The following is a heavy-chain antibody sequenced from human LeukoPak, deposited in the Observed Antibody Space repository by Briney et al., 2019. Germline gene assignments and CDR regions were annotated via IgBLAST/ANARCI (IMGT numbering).Heavy chain of an antibody. V-gene: IGHV3-7*01. J-gene: IGHJ4*02. Sequence: GGSLRLSCAASGFTFENYWMSWVRQAPGKGPEWVANIKQDGSVEHYLDSVKGRFTISRDNAKNSLILQMNSLRAVDTAVYYCARWAGVTDYWGQGTLVTVSS. CDR1: GFTFENYW. D-gene: IGHD5-18*01. CDR2: IKQDGSVE. CDR3: ARWAGVTDY.